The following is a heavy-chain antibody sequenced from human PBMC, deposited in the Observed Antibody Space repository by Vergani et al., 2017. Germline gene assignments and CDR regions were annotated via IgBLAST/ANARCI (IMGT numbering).Heavy chain of an antibody. J-gene: IGHJ5*02. CDR3: ASGGGDYVLWFDP. CDR1: GGSISSGSYY. V-gene: IGHV4-61*02. Sequence: QVQLQESGPGLVKPSQTLSLTCTVSGGSISSGSYYWSWIRQPAGKGLEWIGRIYTSGSTNYNPSLKSRVTISVDTSKNQFSLKLSSVTAADTAVYYCASGGGDYVLWFDPWGQGTLVTVSS. CDR2: IYTSGST. D-gene: IGHD4-17*01.